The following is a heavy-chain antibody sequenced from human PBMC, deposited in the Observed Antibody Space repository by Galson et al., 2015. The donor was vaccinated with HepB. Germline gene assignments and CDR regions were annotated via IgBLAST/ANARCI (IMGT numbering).Heavy chain of an antibody. J-gene: IGHJ4*02. CDR1: GFSLSTRGMC. CDR2: IDWDDDK. Sequence: PALVKPTQPLTLTCTFSGFSLSTRGMCVSWIRQPPGKALEWLALIDWDDDKYYSTSLKTRLTISKDTSKNQVVLTMTNMDPVDTATYYCARACLGLGYCSSTSCYTHKTTDYWGQGTLVTVSS. D-gene: IGHD2-2*02. V-gene: IGHV2-70*01. CDR3: ARACLGLGYCSSTSCYTHKTTDY.